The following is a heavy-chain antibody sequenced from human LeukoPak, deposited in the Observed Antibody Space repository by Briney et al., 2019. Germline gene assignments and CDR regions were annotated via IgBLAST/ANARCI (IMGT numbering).Heavy chain of an antibody. J-gene: IGHJ4*02. CDR1: GFTFSNYA. CDR2: ISGTSGTI. Sequence: GGSLRLSCAASGFTFSNYAMSWVRQAPGKGLEWVSGISGTSGTINYAAPVKGRFTISRDNSKNTLYLQINSLRVDDMAVYYCAKRLGDPRAFDYWGQGTLVAVSS. CDR3: AKRLGDPRAFDY. D-gene: IGHD2-21*02. V-gene: IGHV3-23*01.